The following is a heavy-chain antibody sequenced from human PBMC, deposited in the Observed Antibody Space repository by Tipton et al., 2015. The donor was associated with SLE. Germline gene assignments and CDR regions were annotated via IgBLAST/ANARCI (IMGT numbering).Heavy chain of an antibody. CDR2: IYHSGST. CDR3: ARGTHSSSWYYY. V-gene: IGHV4-38-2*02. Sequence: TLSLTCTVSDYSISSGYYWGWIRQPPGKGLEWIGSIYHSGSTYYNPSLKSRVTISVDTSKNHFSLKLSSVTAADTAVYYCARGTHSSSWYYYWGQGTLVTVSS. D-gene: IGHD6-13*01. J-gene: IGHJ4*02. CDR1: DYSISSGYY.